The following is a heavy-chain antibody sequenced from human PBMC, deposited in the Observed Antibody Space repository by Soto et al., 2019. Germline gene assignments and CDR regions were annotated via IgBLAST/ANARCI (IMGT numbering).Heavy chain of an antibody. D-gene: IGHD6-13*01. J-gene: IGHJ5*02. CDR3: ARERSAAGTGWFDP. CDR2: MNPNSGNT. CDR1: GYTFTSYD. Sequence: QVQLVQSGAEVKKPGASVKVSCKASGYTFTSYDINWVRQATGQGLEWMGWMNPNSGNTAYAQKFQGRVTVTRNTSISTAYMELSSLRSEDTAVYYCARERSAAGTGWFDPWGQGTLVTVSS. V-gene: IGHV1-8*01.